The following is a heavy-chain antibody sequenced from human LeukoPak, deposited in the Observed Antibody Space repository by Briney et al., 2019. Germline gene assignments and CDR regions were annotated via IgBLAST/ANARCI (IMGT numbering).Heavy chain of an antibody. CDR3: AKEGRIAAAGTEYYYIDV. CDR2: IRYDGSKE. J-gene: IGHJ6*03. D-gene: IGHD6-13*01. Sequence: GGSLRLSCAASGFTFSSYGMHWVRKAPGKGLEWVAFIRYDGSKEYYADSVKGRFTISRDNSKNTLYLQMNSLRAEDTAVYYCAKEGRIAAAGTEYYYIDVWGKGTTVTVSS. V-gene: IGHV3-30*02. CDR1: GFTFSSYG.